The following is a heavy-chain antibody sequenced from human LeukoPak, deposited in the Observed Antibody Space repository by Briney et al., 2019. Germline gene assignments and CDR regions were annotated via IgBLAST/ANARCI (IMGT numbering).Heavy chain of an antibody. CDR2: ISSSSSYI. J-gene: IGHJ4*02. Sequence: GGSLRLSCAASGFTFSSYSMNWVRQAPGKGLEWVSSISSSSSYIYYADSVKGRFTISRDNAKNSLYLQMNSLRAEDTAVYYCARDNREQQLVPPTFDYWGQGTLVTVSS. V-gene: IGHV3-21*01. CDR1: GFTFSSYS. CDR3: ARDNREQQLVPPTFDY. D-gene: IGHD6-13*01.